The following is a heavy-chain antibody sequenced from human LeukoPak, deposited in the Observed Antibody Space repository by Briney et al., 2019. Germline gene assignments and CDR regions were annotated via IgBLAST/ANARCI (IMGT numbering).Heavy chain of an antibody. CDR1: GGSISSYY. Sequence: PSETLSLTCTVSGGSISSYYWSWIRQPPGKGLEWIGEINHSGSTNYNPSLKSRVTISVDTSKNQFSLKLSSVTAADTAVYYCARRDVLLWFGELLSDYWGQGTLVTVSS. CDR3: ARRDVLLWFGELLSDY. V-gene: IGHV4-34*01. D-gene: IGHD3-10*01. J-gene: IGHJ4*02. CDR2: INHSGST.